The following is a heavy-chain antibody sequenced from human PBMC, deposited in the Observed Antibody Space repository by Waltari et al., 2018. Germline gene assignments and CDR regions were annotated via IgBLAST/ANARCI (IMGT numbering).Heavy chain of an antibody. V-gene: IGHV4-39*07. Sequence: QLQLQESGPGLVKPSETLSLTCTVSGGSISSSSYYWGWIRQPPGKGLEWIGSIYYRGSTYYHPSLKSRVTISVDTSKNQFSLKLSSVTAADTAVYYCARLVISIAVSGYFDLWGRGTLVTVSS. CDR3: ARLVISIAVSGYFDL. D-gene: IGHD6-19*01. J-gene: IGHJ2*01. CDR1: GGSISSSSYY. CDR2: IYYRGST.